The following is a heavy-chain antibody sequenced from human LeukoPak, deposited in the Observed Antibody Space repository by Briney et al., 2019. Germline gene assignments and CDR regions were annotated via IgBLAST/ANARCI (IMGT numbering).Heavy chain of an antibody. CDR2: INPNSGGT. Sequence: GESLKISCKGSGYTFTGYYMHWVRQAPGQGLEWMGWINPNSGGTNYAQKFQGRVTMTRDTSISTAYMELSRLRSDDTAVYYCARGFASSGWYYFDYWGQGTLVTVSS. J-gene: IGHJ4*02. CDR1: GYTFTGYY. V-gene: IGHV1-2*02. CDR3: ARGFASSGWYYFDY. D-gene: IGHD6-19*01.